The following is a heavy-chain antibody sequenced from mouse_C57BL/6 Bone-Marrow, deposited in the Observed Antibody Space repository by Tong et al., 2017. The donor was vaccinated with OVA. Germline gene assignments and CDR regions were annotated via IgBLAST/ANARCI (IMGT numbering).Heavy chain of an antibody. Sequence: EVQLQESGGGLVQPGESLKLSCESNEYEFPSHDMSWVRKTPEKRLELVAAINSDGGSTCYPDTMERRFIISRDNTKKTLYLQMSSLRSEDTALYYCASQLLRYLYYAMDYWGQGTSVTVSS. CDR1: EYEFPSHD. V-gene: IGHV5-2*01. D-gene: IGHD1-1*01. CDR2: INSDGGST. J-gene: IGHJ4*01. CDR3: ASQLLRYLYYAMDY.